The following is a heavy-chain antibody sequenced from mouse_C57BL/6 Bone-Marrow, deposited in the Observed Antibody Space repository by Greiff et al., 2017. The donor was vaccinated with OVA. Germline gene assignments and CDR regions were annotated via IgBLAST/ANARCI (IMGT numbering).Heavy chain of an antibody. CDR3: ARGGQLRLEYAMDY. D-gene: IGHD3-2*02. V-gene: IGHV1-82*01. Sequence: VQLQESGPELVKPGASVKISCKASGYAFSSSWMNWVKQRPGKGLEWIGRIYPGDGDTNYNGKFKGKATLTADKSSSTAYMQLSSLTSEDSAVYFCARGGQLRLEYAMDYWGQGTSVTVSS. CDR2: IYPGDGDT. J-gene: IGHJ4*01. CDR1: GYAFSSSW.